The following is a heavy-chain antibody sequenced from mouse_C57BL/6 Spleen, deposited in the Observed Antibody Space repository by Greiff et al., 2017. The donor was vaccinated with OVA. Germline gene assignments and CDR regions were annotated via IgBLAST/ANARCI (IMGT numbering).Heavy chain of an antibody. V-gene: IGHV1-26*01. J-gene: IGHJ3*01. D-gene: IGHD2-1*01. Sequence: EVQLQQSGPELVKPGASVKISCKASGYTFTDYYMNWVKQSHGKSLEWIGDINPNNGGTSYNQKFKGKATLTVDKSSSTAYMELRSLTSEDSAVYYCARRRNYFAYWGQGTLVTVSA. CDR1: GYTFTDYY. CDR3: ARRRNYFAY. CDR2: INPNNGGT.